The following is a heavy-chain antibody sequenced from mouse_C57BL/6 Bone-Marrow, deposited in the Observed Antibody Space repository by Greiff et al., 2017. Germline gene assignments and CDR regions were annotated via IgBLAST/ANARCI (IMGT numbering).Heavy chain of an antibody. J-gene: IGHJ2*01. V-gene: IGHV3-6*01. CDR1: GYSITSGYY. CDR3: AREGYDYDGVDY. Sequence: EVQLQQSGPGLVKPSQSLSLTCSVTGYSITSGYYWNWIRQFPGNKLEWMGYISYDGSNNYNPSLKNRISITRDTSKNQFFLKLNSVTTEDTATYYCAREGYDYDGVDYWGQGTTLTVSS. CDR2: ISYDGSN. D-gene: IGHD2-4*01.